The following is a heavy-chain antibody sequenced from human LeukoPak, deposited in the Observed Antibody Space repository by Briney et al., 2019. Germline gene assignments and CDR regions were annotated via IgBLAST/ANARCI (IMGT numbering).Heavy chain of an antibody. CDR1: GGTFSSYA. CDR2: IIPIFGTA. D-gene: IGHD3-22*01. V-gene: IGHV1-69*05. J-gene: IGHJ6*03. Sequence: ASVKVSCKASGGTFSSYAISWVRQAPGQGLEWMGGIIPIFGTANYAQKFQGRVTITTDESTSTAYMELSSLRSEDTAVYYCARSRYYYDSSGYLLPYYYYYMDVWGKGTTVTVSS. CDR3: ARSRYYYDSSGYLLPYYYYYMDV.